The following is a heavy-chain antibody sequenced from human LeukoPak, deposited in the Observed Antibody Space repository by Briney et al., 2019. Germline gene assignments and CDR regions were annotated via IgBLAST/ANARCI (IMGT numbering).Heavy chain of an antibody. J-gene: IGHJ4*02. V-gene: IGHV3-7*03. CDR2: INQGGSEK. D-gene: IGHD2-2*01. Sequence: GGSLRLSCTASGFTFNSHWMGWVRQAPGKGLEWLANINQGGSEKYYVDSVKGRFTISRDNAKNSLYLQMNSLRDEDTAVYYCARDMLPAGIAFDFWGQGPLVTVSS. CDR1: GFTFNSHW. CDR3: ARDMLPAGIAFDF.